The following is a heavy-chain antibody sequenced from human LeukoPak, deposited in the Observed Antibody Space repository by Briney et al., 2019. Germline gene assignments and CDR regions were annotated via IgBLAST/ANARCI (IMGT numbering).Heavy chain of an antibody. CDR3: ARVGRGYYFDY. Sequence: GSSVKVSCKASGGTFSSYAISWVRQAPGQGLEWMGGIIPIFGTANYAQKFQGRVTMTRDTSTSTVYMELSSLRSEDTAVYYCARVGRGYYFDYWGQGTLVTVSS. D-gene: IGHD1-26*01. J-gene: IGHJ4*02. CDR2: IIPIFGTA. V-gene: IGHV1-69*05. CDR1: GGTFSSYA.